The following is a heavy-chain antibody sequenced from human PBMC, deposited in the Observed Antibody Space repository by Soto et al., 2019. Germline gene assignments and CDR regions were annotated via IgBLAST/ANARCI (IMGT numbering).Heavy chain of an antibody. Sequence: EVQLVESGGGLVQPGGSLKLSCAASGFTFSGSAMHWVRQASGKGLAWVGRIRSKANSYATAYAASVKGRFTTSRDDSKNTAYLQMNNLNTEDTAVYYGTRIHESNYYYYSTDFWGKGTTVTVSS. J-gene: IGHJ6*03. CDR3: TRIHESNYYYYSTDF. CDR1: GFTFSGSA. CDR2: IRSKANSYAT. V-gene: IGHV3-73*01.